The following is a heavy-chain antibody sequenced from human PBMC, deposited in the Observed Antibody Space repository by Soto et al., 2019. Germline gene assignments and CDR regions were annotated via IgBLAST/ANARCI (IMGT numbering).Heavy chain of an antibody. V-gene: IGHV1-69*01. CDR1: GGTFSSNA. D-gene: IGHD3-3*01. CDR3: ASPKFRFWQQLDP. Sequence: QVQLVQSGAEVKKPGSSVKVSCKASGGTFSSNAITGVRQAPEQGLEWMGGFIPIFGTATYAKKFQGRVTITADESTSTAYMELSSLRSEDTAVYYCASPKFRFWQQLDPWAREPWSPSPQ. J-gene: IGHJ5*02. CDR2: FIPIFGTA.